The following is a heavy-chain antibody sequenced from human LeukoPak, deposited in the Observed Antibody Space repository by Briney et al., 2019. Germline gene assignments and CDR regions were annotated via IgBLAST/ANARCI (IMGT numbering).Heavy chain of an antibody. J-gene: IGHJ4*02. CDR3: ANGVYDDSTRGLDY. Sequence: KTSETLSLTCTASGVSVSSFYRTWIRQPAGKGLEWIGRIYATGNTNFNPSLKSRVTMSIDTSKNQFSLKLSSVTAADTAVYSCANGVYDDSTRGLDYWGQGTLVTVSS. CDR1: GVSVSSFY. CDR2: IYATGNT. V-gene: IGHV4-4*07. D-gene: IGHD5/OR15-5a*01.